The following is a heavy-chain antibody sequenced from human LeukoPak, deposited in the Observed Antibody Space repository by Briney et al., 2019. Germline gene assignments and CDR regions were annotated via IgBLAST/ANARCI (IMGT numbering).Heavy chain of an antibody. J-gene: IGHJ4*02. D-gene: IGHD6-19*01. CDR1: GGSFSGYY. CDR2: INHSGST. V-gene: IGHV4-34*01. Sequence: SETLSLTCAVYGGSFSGYYWSWIRQPPGKGLEWIGEINHSGSTNYNPSLKSRVTISVDTSKNQFSLKLSSVTAADTAVYYCARSYLGGWYYFDYWGQGTLVTVSS. CDR3: ARSYLGGWYYFDY.